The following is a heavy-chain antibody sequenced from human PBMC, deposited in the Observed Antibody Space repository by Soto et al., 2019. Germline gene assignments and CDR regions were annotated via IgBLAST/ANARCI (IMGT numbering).Heavy chain of an antibody. J-gene: IGHJ4*02. CDR1: GASVSSTYW. CDR2: INHRGSA. D-gene: IGHD6-13*01. Sequence: QVELQESGPGLVKPSGTLSLTCAVSGASVSSTYWWSWVRQPPGKGPEWIGEINHRGSANYNPSPKSRVTIAVDISKSQFSLRLTSVTAADTAVYYCARYNAASGTYYFDFWGQGALVTVSS. V-gene: IGHV4-4*02. CDR3: ARYNAASGTYYFDF.